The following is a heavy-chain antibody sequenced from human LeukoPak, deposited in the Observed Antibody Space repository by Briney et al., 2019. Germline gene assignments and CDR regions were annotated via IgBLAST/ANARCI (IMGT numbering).Heavy chain of an antibody. V-gene: IGHV1-18*01. Sequence: ASVKVSCKASGYTFTSYGISWVRQAPGQWLGWMGWINTYNGNTDYAQKLQGRVTMTTDTSTSTAYMELRSLRSDDTAVYYCARDARYYYDSSGYYARGEADYWGQGTLVTVSS. CDR2: INTYNGNT. J-gene: IGHJ4*02. D-gene: IGHD3-22*01. CDR1: GYTFTSYG. CDR3: ARDARYYYDSSGYYARGEADY.